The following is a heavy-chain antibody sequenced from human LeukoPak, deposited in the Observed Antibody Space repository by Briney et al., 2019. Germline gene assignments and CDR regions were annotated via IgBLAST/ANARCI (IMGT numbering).Heavy chain of an antibody. CDR1: GGSISSYY. V-gene: IGHV4-59*01. Sequence: SETLSLTCTVSGGSISSYYWSWIRQPPGKGLEWIGYIYYSGSTNYNPSLKSRVTISVDTSKNQFSLKLSSVTAADTAVYYCARAARRAFDIWGQGTMVTVSS. D-gene: IGHD1-14*01. CDR3: ARAARRAFDI. CDR2: IYYSGST. J-gene: IGHJ3*02.